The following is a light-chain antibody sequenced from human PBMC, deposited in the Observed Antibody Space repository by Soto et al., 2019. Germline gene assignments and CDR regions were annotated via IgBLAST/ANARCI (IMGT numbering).Light chain of an antibody. V-gene: IGLV2-8*01. CDR3: SSYAGSNNYV. CDR2: EVS. Sequence: QSALTQPPSASGSPGQSVTISCTGTSSDVGGYNYVSWYQQHPGKAPKLMIYEVSKRPSGVPDRFSGSKSGNTSSLTVSGLQAEEAADYYCSSYAGSNNYVFGTGTKLTVL. CDR1: SSDVGGYNY. J-gene: IGLJ1*01.